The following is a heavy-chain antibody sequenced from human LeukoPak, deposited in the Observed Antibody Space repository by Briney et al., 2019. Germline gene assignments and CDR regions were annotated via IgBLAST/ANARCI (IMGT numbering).Heavy chain of an antibody. D-gene: IGHD3-22*01. J-gene: IGHJ4*02. V-gene: IGHV4-61*02. CDR2: IYTSGST. CDR1: GGPISSGSYY. Sequence: SETLSLTCTVSGGPISSGSYYWSWIRQPAGKGLEWIGRIYTSGSTNYNPSLKSRVTISVDTSKNQFSLKLSSVTAADTAVYYCARAYYYYDSSGYSYYFDYWGQGTLVTVSS. CDR3: ARAYYYYDSSGYSYYFDY.